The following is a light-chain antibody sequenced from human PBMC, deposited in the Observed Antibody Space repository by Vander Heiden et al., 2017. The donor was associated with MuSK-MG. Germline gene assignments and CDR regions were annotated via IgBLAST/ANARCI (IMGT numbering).Light chain of an antibody. CDR3: TSRDSSGNHLV. CDR2: GKN. Sequence: SSELTQDHAVSVALVQTVRITSQGDSLRSYYASWYQQKAGQAPVLFIYGKNNRPSGIPERFSGSSSGNTASLTTTVAQAEDEADYYCTSRDSSGNHLVFGGGTKLTVL. V-gene: IGLV3-19*01. J-gene: IGLJ2*01. CDR1: SLRSYY.